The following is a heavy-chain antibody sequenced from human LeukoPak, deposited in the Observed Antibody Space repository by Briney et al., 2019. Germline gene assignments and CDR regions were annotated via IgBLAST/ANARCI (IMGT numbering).Heavy chain of an antibody. Sequence: SETLSLTCTVSGGSVSSGTYYWSWIRQPPGKGLEWIGDIYYTGSTNYNPSLKSRVTISVDTSKNQFSLKLSSVTAADTAVYYCARGPPLYYYDSSGYDWGQGTLVTVSS. J-gene: IGHJ4*02. CDR3: ARGPPLYYYDSSGYD. V-gene: IGHV4-61*01. CDR2: IYYTGST. CDR1: GGSVSSGTYY. D-gene: IGHD3-22*01.